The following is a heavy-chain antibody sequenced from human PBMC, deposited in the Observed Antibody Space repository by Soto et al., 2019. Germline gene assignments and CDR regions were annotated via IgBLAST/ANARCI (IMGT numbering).Heavy chain of an antibody. CDR2: INHRRST. V-gene: IGHV4-34*01. D-gene: IGHD2-2*01. Sequence: PSETLSLTCAVYGGSCRGYYWTWIRQPPGKGLEWIGEINHRRSTNYNPSLKSRVTISVDTSKNQFSLKLSSVTAADTAVYYCARVWDIVVVPAAKSNYYMDVWGKGTTVTVSS. CDR3: ARVWDIVVVPAAKSNYYMDV. CDR1: GGSCRGYY. J-gene: IGHJ6*03.